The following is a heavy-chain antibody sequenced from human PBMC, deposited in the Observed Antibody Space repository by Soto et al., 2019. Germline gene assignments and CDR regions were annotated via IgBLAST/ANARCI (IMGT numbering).Heavy chain of an antibody. CDR2: ISYDGINK. CDR1: GFTFNTYG. J-gene: IGHJ2*01. V-gene: IGHV3-30*03. Sequence: QVQLVESGGGVVQPGRSPGLSCAASGFTFNTYGMHWVRQAPGKGLEWVAAISYDGINKYYVDSVKGRFTISRDNSKNTLYVQMNSLRAEDTALYYCARSPQPNRGSHWYFDLWGRGILVTVSS. D-gene: IGHD1-26*01. CDR3: ARSPQPNRGSHWYFDL.